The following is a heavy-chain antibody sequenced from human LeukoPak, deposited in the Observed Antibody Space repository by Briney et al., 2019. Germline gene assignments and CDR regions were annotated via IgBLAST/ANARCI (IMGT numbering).Heavy chain of an antibody. D-gene: IGHD6-19*01. J-gene: IGHJ4*02. CDR2: TSSDGGST. V-gene: IGHV3-64*01. CDR3: AKETGSAVAGYFDY. Sequence: GGSLRLSCAASGFTFSSYAMHWVRQAPGKGLEYVSATSSDGGSTYYANSVKGRFTISRDNSKNTLYLQMNSLRVEDTAVYYCAKETGSAVAGYFDYWGQGTLVTVSS. CDR1: GFTFSSYA.